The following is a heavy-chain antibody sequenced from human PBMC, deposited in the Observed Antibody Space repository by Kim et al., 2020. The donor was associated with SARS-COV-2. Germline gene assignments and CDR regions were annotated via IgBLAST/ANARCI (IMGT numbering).Heavy chain of an antibody. D-gene: IGHD3-22*01. J-gene: IGHJ4*02. CDR1: GGTFSSYA. CDR2: IIPIFGTA. V-gene: IGHV1-69*13. CDR3: AKPDYYDSSGYPRWEYYFDY. Sequence: SVKVSCKASGGTFSSYAISWVRQAPGQGLEWMGGIIPIFGTANYAQKFQGRVTITADESTSTAYMELSSLRSEDTAVYYCAKPDYYDSSGYPRWEYYFDYWGQGTLVTVSS.